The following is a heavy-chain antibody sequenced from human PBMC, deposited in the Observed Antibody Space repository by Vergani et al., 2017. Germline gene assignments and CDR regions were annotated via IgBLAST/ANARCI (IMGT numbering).Heavy chain of an antibody. CDR3: ARGSGPEIAVAGQDAFDI. CDR1: GFTFDDYA. V-gene: IGHV3-21*01. CDR2: ISSSSSYI. J-gene: IGHJ3*02. D-gene: IGHD6-19*01. Sequence: EVQLVESGGGLVQPGRSLRLSCAASGFTFDDYAMHWVRQAPGKGLEWVSSISSSSSYIYYADSVKGRFTISRDNAKNSLYLQMNSLRAEDTAVYYCARGSGPEIAVAGQDAFDIWGQGTMVTVSS.